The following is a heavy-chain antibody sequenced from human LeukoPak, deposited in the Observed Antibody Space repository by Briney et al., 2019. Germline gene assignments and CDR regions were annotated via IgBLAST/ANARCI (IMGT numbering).Heavy chain of an antibody. J-gene: IGHJ4*02. Sequence: ASVKVSCKASGYTFTGYYMHWVRQAPGQGLEWMGIINPSGGSTSYAQKFQGRVTMTRDTSTSTVYMELSSLRSEDAAVYYCARDREANTRKYYFDYWGQGTLVTVSS. V-gene: IGHV1-46*01. D-gene: IGHD4/OR15-4a*01. CDR3: ARDREANTRKYYFDY. CDR1: GYTFTGYY. CDR2: INPSGGST.